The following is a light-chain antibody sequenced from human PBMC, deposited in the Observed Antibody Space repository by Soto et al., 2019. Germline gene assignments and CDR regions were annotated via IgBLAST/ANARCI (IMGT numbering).Light chain of an antibody. CDR1: QSISSW. V-gene: IGKV1-5*03. CDR3: QQYDKYAWT. CDR2: KAS. Sequence: DIQMTQSPSTLSASVGDRVTITCRASQSISSWLAWYQQKPGKAPKLLIYKASTLESGVPSRFSGSGSGTEFPLHISSLQPDDFATYYCQQYDKYAWTFGQGTKVEIK. J-gene: IGKJ1*01.